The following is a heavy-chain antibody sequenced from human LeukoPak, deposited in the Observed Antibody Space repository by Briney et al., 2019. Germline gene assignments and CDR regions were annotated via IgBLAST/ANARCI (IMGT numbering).Heavy chain of an antibody. D-gene: IGHD6-6*01. J-gene: IGHJ6*02. CDR1: GCTFTSYY. CDR2: INPSGGST. Sequence: ALVKVSCKASGCTFTSYYMHWVRQAPGQGLEWMGIINPSGGSTSYAQKFQGRVTMTRDTSTSTVYMELSSLRSEDTAVYYCARDLSSSSDYYYYYGMDVWGQGTTVTVSS. CDR3: ARDLSSSSDYYYYYGMDV. V-gene: IGHV1-46*01.